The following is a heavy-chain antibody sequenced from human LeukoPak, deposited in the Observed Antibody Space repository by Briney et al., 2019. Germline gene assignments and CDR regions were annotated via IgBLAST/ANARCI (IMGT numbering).Heavy chain of an antibody. CDR3: AREMEQQLLSPWFDP. CDR2: ISSSSSYI. CDR1: GFTFSSYS. V-gene: IGHV3-21*04. J-gene: IGHJ5*02. Sequence: GGSLRLSCAASGFTFSSYSMNWDRQAPGKGLEWVSSISSSSSYIYYADSVKGRFTISRDNAKNSLYLQMNSLRAEDTAVYYCAREMEQQLLSPWFDPWGQGTLVTVSS. D-gene: IGHD6-13*01.